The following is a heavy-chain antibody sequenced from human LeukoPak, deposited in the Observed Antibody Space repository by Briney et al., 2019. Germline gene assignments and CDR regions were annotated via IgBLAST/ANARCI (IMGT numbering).Heavy chain of an antibody. CDR2: IIPIFGTA. CDR1: GYTFTSYG. J-gene: IGHJ3*02. D-gene: IGHD6-13*01. V-gene: IGHV1-69*13. Sequence: SVKVSCKASGYTFTSYGISWVRQAPGQGLEWMGGIIPIFGTANYAQKFQGRVTITADESTSTAYMELSSLRSEDTAVYYCARRYSSSWPDAFDIWGQGTMVTVSS. CDR3: ARRYSSSWPDAFDI.